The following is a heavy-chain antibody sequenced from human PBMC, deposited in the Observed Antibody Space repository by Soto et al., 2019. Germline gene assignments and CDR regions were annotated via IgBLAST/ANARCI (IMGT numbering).Heavy chain of an antibody. Sequence: PSETLSLTCTFSGCSVSSGSYYWSWIRQPPGKGLGWIGYIYYSGSTNYNPSLKSRVTISVDTSKNQFSLTLSSVTAADTAVYYCARATHYYDSSGYYALDYWGQGTLVTVSS. D-gene: IGHD3-22*01. CDR2: IYYSGST. J-gene: IGHJ4*02. CDR3: ARATHYYDSSGYYALDY. V-gene: IGHV4-61*01. CDR1: GCSVSSGSYY.